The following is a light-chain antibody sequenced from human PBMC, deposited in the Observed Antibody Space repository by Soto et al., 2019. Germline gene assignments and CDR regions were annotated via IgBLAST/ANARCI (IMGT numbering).Light chain of an antibody. CDR1: SSDVGGYNY. CDR2: EVX. V-gene: IGLV2-14*01. J-gene: IGLJ2*01. Sequence: QSALTQPASVSGSPGQSITISCTGTSSDVGGYNYVSWYQQHPRKAXXLXXYEVXXRXXXXXXXXSGSXSXXXXXXXXXGLXAEDEADYYCSSYTSSSPHVVFGGGTKLTVL. CDR3: SSYTSSSPHVV.